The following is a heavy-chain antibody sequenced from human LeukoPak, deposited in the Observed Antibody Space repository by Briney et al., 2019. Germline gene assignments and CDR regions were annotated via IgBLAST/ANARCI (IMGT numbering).Heavy chain of an antibody. CDR1: GYTFTSYD. CDR2: MNPNSGNT. D-gene: IGHD3-3*01. Sequence: RASVKVSCKASGYTFTSYDINWVRQATGQGLERMGWMNPNSGNTGYAQKFQGRVTMTRNTSISTAYMELSSLRSEDTAVYYCARRYYDFWSGYYMDVWGQGTTVTVSS. J-gene: IGHJ6*02. V-gene: IGHV1-8*01. CDR3: ARRYYDFWSGYYMDV.